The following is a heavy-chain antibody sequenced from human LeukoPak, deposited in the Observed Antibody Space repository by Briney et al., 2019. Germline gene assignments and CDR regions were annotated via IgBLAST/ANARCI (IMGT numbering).Heavy chain of an antibody. CDR2: INSDGSQT. Sequence: GGSLRLSCAASGFTFSSYWMHWVRQAPGKGLVWVARINSDGSQTSYADSLKGRLTISRDNAQNTLYLQMNTLRAEDTAVYYCAKFMGYGSGTYYPYYYSMDVWGQGTTVTVSS. CDR1: GFTFSSYW. D-gene: IGHD3-10*01. J-gene: IGHJ6*02. V-gene: IGHV3-74*03. CDR3: AKFMGYGSGTYYPYYYSMDV.